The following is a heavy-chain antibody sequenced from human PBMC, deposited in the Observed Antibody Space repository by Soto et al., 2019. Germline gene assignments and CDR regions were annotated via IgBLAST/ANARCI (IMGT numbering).Heavy chain of an antibody. CDR1: GLTLSDYD. CDR2: LSNDESRE. J-gene: IGHJ4*02. V-gene: IGHV3-30*03. Sequence: PWGSLRLSCAASGLTLSDYDMHWVRQAPGKGLEWVAGLSNDESRERHADSVKGRFTISRDDSKNTFYLQMNSLKTEDTAVYYCTTDAAHQDTSGYYYEGAYWGQGILVTVS. D-gene: IGHD3-22*01. CDR3: TTDAAHQDTSGYYYEGAY.